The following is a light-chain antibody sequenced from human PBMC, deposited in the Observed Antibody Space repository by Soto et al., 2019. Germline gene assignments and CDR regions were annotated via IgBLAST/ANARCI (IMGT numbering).Light chain of an antibody. V-gene: IGKV1-6*01. Sequence: AIQMTQSPSSLSASVGDRVTITCRASQGIRNDLGWYQQNPGKAPQILIYAASSLQGGVPSRFSGSGSVTDFTLTISTLQPEDFASYDCLQDYNFPLTFGRGTKVDIK. CDR1: QGIRND. CDR2: AAS. CDR3: LQDYNFPLT. J-gene: IGKJ3*01.